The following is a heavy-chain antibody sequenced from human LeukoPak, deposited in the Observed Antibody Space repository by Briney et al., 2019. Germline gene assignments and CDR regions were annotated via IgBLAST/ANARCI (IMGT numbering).Heavy chain of an antibody. V-gene: IGHV4-61*01. CDR2: VYYSGST. CDR3: ARVIVGWFDP. D-gene: IGHD2-15*01. Sequence: SETLSLTCTVSGGSVSSGSYYWSWIRQPPGKGLEWIGYVYYSGSTNSNSSLKSRVTISVDTSKNQFSLKLSSVTAADTAVYYCARVIVGWFDPWGQGTLVTVSS. J-gene: IGHJ5*02. CDR1: GGSVSSGSYY.